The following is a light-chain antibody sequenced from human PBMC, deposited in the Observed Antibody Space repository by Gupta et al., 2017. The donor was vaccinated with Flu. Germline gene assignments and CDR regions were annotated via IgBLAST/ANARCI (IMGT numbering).Light chain of an antibody. CDR3: QQAKTFPPRS. V-gene: IGKV1-12*01. CDR1: QSISGW. CDR2: ATS. J-gene: IGKJ2*03. Sequence: DIQMTQSPSFVSASVGDRVSINCRASQSISGWLTWYQQKSGEAPKLLIFATSSLQTGVPSRFSGSGSGTDFTLTITNLQPEDFATYYGQQAKTFPPRSFGQGTKVEIK.